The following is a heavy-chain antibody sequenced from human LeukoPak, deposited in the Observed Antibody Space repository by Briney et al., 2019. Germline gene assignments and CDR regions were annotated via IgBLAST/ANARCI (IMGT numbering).Heavy chain of an antibody. CDR1: GYTFTDYC. Sequence: ASVKVSCKASGYTFTDYCMHWVRQAPGQGPEWMGWINPNNGATNYAEKFQGRVTMTRDTSISTAYMEVSSLRSDDTAVYYCARVQYSSSPRGPFDDWGQGTLVTVSS. J-gene: IGHJ4*02. D-gene: IGHD6-6*01. CDR2: INPNNGAT. CDR3: ARVQYSSSPRGPFDD. V-gene: IGHV1-2*02.